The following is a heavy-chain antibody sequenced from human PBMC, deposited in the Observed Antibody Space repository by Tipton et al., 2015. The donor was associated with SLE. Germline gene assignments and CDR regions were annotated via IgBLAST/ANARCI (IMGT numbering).Heavy chain of an antibody. CDR2: INWNGGNT. Sequence: SLRLSCAASGFTFDDYGMSWVRQAPGKGLEWVSGINWNGGNTGYADSVKGRFTISRDNAKNSLYLQMNSLRVEDTALYYCARAGYFYDSSGPYWFDPWGQGSVVTVSS. CDR3: ARAGYFYDSSGPYWFDP. J-gene: IGHJ5*02. V-gene: IGHV3-20*04. CDR1: GFTFDDYG. D-gene: IGHD3-22*01.